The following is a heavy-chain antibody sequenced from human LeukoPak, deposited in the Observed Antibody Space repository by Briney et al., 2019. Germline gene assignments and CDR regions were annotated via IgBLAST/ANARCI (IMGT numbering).Heavy chain of an antibody. CDR1: GGSISSYY. Sequence: PSETLSLTCTVSGGSISSYYWSWIRQPPGKGLEWIGEINHSGSTNYNPSLKSRVTISVDTSKNQFSLKLSSVTAADTAVYYCARQRRSSWYSGRGWWFDPWGQGTLVTVSS. D-gene: IGHD6-13*01. CDR3: ARQRRSSWYSGRGWWFDP. J-gene: IGHJ5*02. V-gene: IGHV4-34*01. CDR2: INHSGST.